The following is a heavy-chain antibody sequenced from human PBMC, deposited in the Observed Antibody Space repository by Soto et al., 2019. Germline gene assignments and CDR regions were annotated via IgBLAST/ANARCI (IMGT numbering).Heavy chain of an antibody. D-gene: IGHD1-26*01. J-gene: IGHJ4*02. CDR2: ISAYNGNT. V-gene: IGHV1-18*01. CDR3: ARDTPIVGANSYYFDY. CDR1: GYTFTSYG. Sequence: QVQLVQSGAEVKKPGASVKVSCKASGYTFTSYGISWVRQAPGQGLEWMGWISAYNGNTNYAQKLQGRVTMTTDTSTSTGYMELRSLRSDDTAVYYCARDTPIVGANSYYFDYWGQGTLVTVSS.